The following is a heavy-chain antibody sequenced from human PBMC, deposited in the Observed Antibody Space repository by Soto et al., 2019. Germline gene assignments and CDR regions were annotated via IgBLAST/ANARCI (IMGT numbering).Heavy chain of an antibody. CDR2: SAPEEGEP. V-gene: IGHV1-24*01. D-gene: IGHD1-26*01. J-gene: IGHJ4*01. Sequence: ASVNVSCKVPENTLTELTIDWLRQAPGKGLEWMGRSAPEEGEPIYPQKFQGRVSMTEDPSTDTAYMELTSLRSEDTAVYFCAADRKIVGTIGASEFWGQGNLVSVSS. CDR3: AADRKIVGTIGASEF. CDR1: ENTLTELT.